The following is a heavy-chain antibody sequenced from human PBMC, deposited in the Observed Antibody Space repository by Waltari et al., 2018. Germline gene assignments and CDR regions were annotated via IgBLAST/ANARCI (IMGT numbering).Heavy chain of an antibody. CDR2: ISYDGSNK. CDR3: AKMGSYSSSTPGGDFDY. J-gene: IGHJ4*02. D-gene: IGHD6-6*01. V-gene: IGHV3-30*01. CDR1: GFTFSSYA. Sequence: QVQLVESGGGVVQPGRSLRLSCAASGFTFSSYAMHWVRQAPGKGLEWVAVISYDGSNKYYADSVKGRFTISRDNSKNTLYLQMNSLRAEDTAVYYCAKMGSYSSSTPGGDFDYWGQGTLVTVSS.